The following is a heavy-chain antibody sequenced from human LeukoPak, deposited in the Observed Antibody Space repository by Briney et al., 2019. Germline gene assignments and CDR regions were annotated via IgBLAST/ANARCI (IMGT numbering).Heavy chain of an antibody. Sequence: ASVNVSCKASGYTFNGYYMHEVRQAPAQGLEWMGWINPNSGGTNYAQKFQGRVTMTRDTSISTDYMELSRLRSDDTAVYYCASVTLGAFDIWGQGTMVTVSS. CDR1: GYTFNGYY. D-gene: IGHD2-21*02. CDR3: ASVTLGAFDI. CDR2: INPNSGGT. J-gene: IGHJ3*02. V-gene: IGHV1-2*02.